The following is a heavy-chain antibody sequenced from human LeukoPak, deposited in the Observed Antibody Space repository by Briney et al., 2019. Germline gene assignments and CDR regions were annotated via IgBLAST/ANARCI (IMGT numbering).Heavy chain of an antibody. CDR2: IYYRGSS. Sequence: SETLSLTYTVSGGSISSSSHYWGWIRQPPGKGLEWIGTIYYRGSSSYNPSPKSRVTMSVDTSKNHFSLKLSSVTAADTAVYFCARQSDSSGYYSFNYWGQGTLVTVSS. J-gene: IGHJ4*02. CDR1: GGSISSSSHY. V-gene: IGHV4-39*01. D-gene: IGHD3-22*01. CDR3: ARQSDSSGYYSFNY.